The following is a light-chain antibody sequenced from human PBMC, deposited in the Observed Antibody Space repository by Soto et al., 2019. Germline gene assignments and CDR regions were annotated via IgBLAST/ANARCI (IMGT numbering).Light chain of an antibody. CDR3: QQIKTYSRT. V-gene: IGKV1-5*03. CDR1: QRISPW. CDR2: KAS. Sequence: DIQMTQSPSTLSASVGDRVTITCRASQRISPWLAWYQQKPGKAPKILIYKASSLESGVPSRFSGSDSGTVFTLTMSILQPVDFAPNFGQQIKTYSRTLAQGPRLEIK. J-gene: IGKJ2*01.